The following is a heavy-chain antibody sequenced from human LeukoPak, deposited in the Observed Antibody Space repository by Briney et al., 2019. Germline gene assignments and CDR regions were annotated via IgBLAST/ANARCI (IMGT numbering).Heavy chain of an antibody. CDR2: INPNSGGT. CDR3: ARVARGVRSSSSYSDY. CDR1: GYTFTGYY. Sequence: ASVKVSCKASGYTFTGYYMHWVRQAPGQGLEWMGWINPNSGGTNYAQKFQGRVTMTRDTSISTAYMELSSLRAEDTAVYYCARVARGVRSSSSYSDYWGQGTLVTVSS. V-gene: IGHV1-2*02. D-gene: IGHD6-6*01. J-gene: IGHJ4*02.